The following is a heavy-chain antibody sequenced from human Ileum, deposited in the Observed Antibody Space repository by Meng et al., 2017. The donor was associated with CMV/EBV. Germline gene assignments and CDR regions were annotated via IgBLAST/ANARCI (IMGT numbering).Heavy chain of an antibody. V-gene: IGHV3-53*01. CDR2: IYSRGTK. Sequence: LSCAASGVTVGSNDMTWVRQAPGKGLEWLSVIYSRGTKYYRDSVEGRFTISRDNSRNTLYLQMNSLTAKDTAVYYCARGAPTFRYFDYWGQGILVTVSS. J-gene: IGHJ4*02. CDR3: ARGAPTFRYFDY. D-gene: IGHD5-24*01. CDR1: GVTVGSND.